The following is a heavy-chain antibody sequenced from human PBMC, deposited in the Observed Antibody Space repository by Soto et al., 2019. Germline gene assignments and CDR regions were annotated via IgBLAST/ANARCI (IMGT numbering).Heavy chain of an antibody. D-gene: IGHD1-1*01. Sequence: ASVEVSCRASGYTFTSYDIYWVRQATGQGLEWMGWMNPNTGNSGYAQKFQGRVTMTSDTSISTAHMELSSLRSEDTAVYYCARRAETNGWNGFGADKYYFDFWGQGTLVTVSS. V-gene: IGHV1-8*01. CDR2: MNPNTGNS. CDR1: GYTFTSYD. J-gene: IGHJ4*02. CDR3: ARRAETNGWNGFGADKYYFDF.